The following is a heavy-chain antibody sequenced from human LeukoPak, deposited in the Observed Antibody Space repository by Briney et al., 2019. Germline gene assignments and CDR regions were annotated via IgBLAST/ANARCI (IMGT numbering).Heavy chain of an antibody. J-gene: IGHJ3*02. CDR1: GYTLTELS. V-gene: IGHV1-24*01. CDR3: ATRRRNCSSTSCYSPDAFDI. D-gene: IGHD2-2*01. Sequence: ASVKVSCKVSGYTLTELSMHWVGQATGKELEWMGGFDPEDGETIYAQKFQGRVTMTEDTSTDTAYMELSSLRSADTAVYYCATRRRNCSSTSCYSPDAFDIWGQGTMVTVSS. CDR2: FDPEDGET.